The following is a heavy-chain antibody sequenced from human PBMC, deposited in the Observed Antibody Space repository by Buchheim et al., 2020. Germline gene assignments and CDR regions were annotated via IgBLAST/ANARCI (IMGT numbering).Heavy chain of an antibody. CDR3: ARHTAVIYGMGFDY. CDR1: GVSINGYY. Sequence: QVQLQESGPGLVKSSETLSLTCTVSGVSINGYYWNWIRQTPGRGLKWIGYVFYSDDSNYNPSLKSRVTISSATSTNQLSLRLRSVTAADTAVYYCARHTAVIYGMGFDYWGQGTL. CDR2: VFYSDDS. V-gene: IGHV4-59*08. D-gene: IGHD4-23*01. J-gene: IGHJ4*02.